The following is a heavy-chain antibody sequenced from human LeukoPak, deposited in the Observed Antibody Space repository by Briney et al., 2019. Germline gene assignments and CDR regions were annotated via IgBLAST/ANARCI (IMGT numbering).Heavy chain of an antibody. CDR2: IVGSGSST. Sequence: PGGSLRLSCAASGFTFSSCAMSWVRQAPGKGLEWVSAIVGSGSSTYYADSVKGRFTISRDNSKNTLYLQMNSLRAEDTAVYYCAVSVAGNHFDYWGQGTLVTVSS. D-gene: IGHD6-19*01. CDR1: GFTFSSCA. V-gene: IGHV3-23*01. J-gene: IGHJ4*02. CDR3: AVSVAGNHFDY.